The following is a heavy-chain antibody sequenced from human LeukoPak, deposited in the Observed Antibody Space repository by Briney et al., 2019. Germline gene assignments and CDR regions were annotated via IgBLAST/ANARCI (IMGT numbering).Heavy chain of an antibody. CDR1: GFIFSPYA. D-gene: IGHD6-13*01. Sequence: GGSLRLSCSASGFIFSPYAMHWVRQAPGKGLEYVSSISSEGKTTYYADSVKGRFTISRDNSKNMLYLQMNSLRPEDTAVYYCVKDRWVDHWGQGTLVIVSS. V-gene: IGHV3-64D*06. J-gene: IGHJ4*02. CDR3: VKDRWVDH. CDR2: ISSEGKTT.